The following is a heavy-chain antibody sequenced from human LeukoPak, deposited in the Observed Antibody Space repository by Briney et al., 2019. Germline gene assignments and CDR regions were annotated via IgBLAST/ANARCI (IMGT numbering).Heavy chain of an antibody. V-gene: IGHV3-48*03. Sequence: PGGSLRLSCAASGFIFSSYVMNWVRQAPGKGLEWVSYISSSGSTIYYADSVKGRFTISRDNAKNSLYLQMNSLRAEDTAVYYCARGLRRGYSYGYFDYWGQGTLVTVSS. CDR3: ARGLRRGYSYGYFDY. J-gene: IGHJ4*02. CDR2: ISSSGSTI. D-gene: IGHD5-18*01. CDR1: GFIFSSYV.